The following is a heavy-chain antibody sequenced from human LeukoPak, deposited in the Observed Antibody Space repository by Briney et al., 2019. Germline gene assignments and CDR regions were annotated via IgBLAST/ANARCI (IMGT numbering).Heavy chain of an antibody. CDR3: ATCLGGYDQPLFDY. V-gene: IGHV1-24*01. CDR1: GYTLTELS. J-gene: IGHJ4*02. CDR2: FDPEDGET. D-gene: IGHD5-12*01. Sequence: ASVKVSCKVSGYTLTELSMHWVRQAPGKGLEWMGGFDPEDGETIYAQKFQGRVTMTEDTSTDTAYMELSSLRFEDTAVYYCATCLGGYDQPLFDYWGQGTLVTVSS.